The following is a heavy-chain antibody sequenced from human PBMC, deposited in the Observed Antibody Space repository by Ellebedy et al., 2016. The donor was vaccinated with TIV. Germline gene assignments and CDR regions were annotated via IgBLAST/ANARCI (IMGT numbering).Heavy chain of an antibody. CDR1: GYSFTDFW. V-gene: IGHV5-51*01. J-gene: IGHJ4*02. CDR2: IFPGDSET. Sequence: ASVKVSCKGSGYSFTDFWIGWVRQMPGKGLEYMGIIFPGDSETRYSPSFQGQVTISADKSISTAYLEWSSLKASDTATYYCASQLADYFDSWGQGTPVTVSS. D-gene: IGHD2-21*01. CDR3: ASQLADYFDS.